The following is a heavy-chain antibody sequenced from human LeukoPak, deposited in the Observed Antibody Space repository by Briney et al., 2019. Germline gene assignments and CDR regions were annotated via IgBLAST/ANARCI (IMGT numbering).Heavy chain of an antibody. D-gene: IGHD3-9*01. V-gene: IGHV4-30-4*01. CDR3: ARHWGRYFD. J-gene: IGHJ4*02. CDR2: LYYSGST. Sequence: SQTLSLTCTVPGGSISSGDYYWSWIRQPPGKGLEWIGYLYYSGSTYYNPSLNSRVTISVNTSKNQFSLKLSSVTAADTAVYYCARHWGRYFDWGQGTLVTVSS. CDR1: GGSISSGDYY.